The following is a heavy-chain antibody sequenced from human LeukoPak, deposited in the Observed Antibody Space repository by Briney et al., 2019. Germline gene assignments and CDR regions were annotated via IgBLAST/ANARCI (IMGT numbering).Heavy chain of an antibody. V-gene: IGHV1-46*01. CDR1: GYTFTSYY. D-gene: IGHD4-23*01. CDR3: ARAYPRWRDY. Sequence: GASVKVSCKASGYTFTSYYVHWVRQAPGQGREWMGVIKPSDGFTSYAQKFQGRLTVTRDMSTSTVYMELNSLRSEDTAVYYCARAYPRWRDYWGQGTLVTVSS. CDR2: IKPSDGFT. J-gene: IGHJ4*02.